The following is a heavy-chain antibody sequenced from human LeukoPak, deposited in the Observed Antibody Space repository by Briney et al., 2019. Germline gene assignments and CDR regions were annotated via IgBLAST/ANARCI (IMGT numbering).Heavy chain of an antibody. Sequence: GGSLRLSCAASGVTLSDHHMDWVRQAPGKGLEWVGRIKSKTDGGTTDYAAPVKGRFTISRDDSKNTLYLQMNSLKTEDTAVYYCTTDSGLYYYDSSGYLFDYWGQGTLVTVSS. CDR3: TTDSGLYYYDSSGYLFDY. CDR2: IKSKTDGGTT. CDR1: GVTLSDHH. V-gene: IGHV3-15*01. D-gene: IGHD3-22*01. J-gene: IGHJ4*02.